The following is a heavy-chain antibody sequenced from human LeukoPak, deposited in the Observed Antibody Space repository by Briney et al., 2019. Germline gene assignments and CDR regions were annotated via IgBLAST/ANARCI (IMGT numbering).Heavy chain of an antibody. D-gene: IGHD2/OR15-2a*01. CDR3: ARGKRTTIIRASGRSDYMDV. V-gene: IGHV4-34*01. J-gene: IGHJ6*03. CDR2: INHSGST. CDR1: GGSFSGYY. Sequence: SETLSLTCAVSGGSFSGYYWSWIRQPLGKGLEWIGEINHSGSTNYNPSLKSRVTISVDTSKNQFSLKLSSVTAADTAVYYCARGKRTTIIRASGRSDYMDVWGKGTTVTVSS.